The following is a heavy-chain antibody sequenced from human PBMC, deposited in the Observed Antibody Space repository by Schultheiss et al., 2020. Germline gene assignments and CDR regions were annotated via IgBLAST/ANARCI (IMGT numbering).Heavy chain of an antibody. Sequence: GGSLRLSCAISGFNFGNYGMSWVRQAPGKGLEWVSGINWNGGSTGYADSVKGRFTISRDNAKNSLYLQMNSLRAEDTAVYYCAKVTTADDFWSGHSYYYYGLDVWGQGTTVTVSS. CDR1: GFNFGNYG. J-gene: IGHJ6*02. V-gene: IGHV3-20*04. CDR3: AKVTTADDFWSGHSYYYYGLDV. CDR2: INWNGGST. D-gene: IGHD3-3*01.